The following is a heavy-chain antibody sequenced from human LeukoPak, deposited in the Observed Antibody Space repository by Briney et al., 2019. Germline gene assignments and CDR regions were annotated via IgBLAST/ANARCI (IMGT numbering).Heavy chain of an antibody. CDR2: VDHSGKA. CDR1: GDSMTNSNFS. Sequence: PSETLSLTCTVSGDSMTNSNFSWAWIRQSPGKGLEWIGSVDHSGKAYYNPSLKSRVTISVDTSKNQFSLKLSSVTAADTAVYYCASIRFLESPMGFDPWGQGTLVTVSS. V-gene: IGHV4-39*07. D-gene: IGHD3-3*01. J-gene: IGHJ5*02. CDR3: ASIRFLESPMGFDP.